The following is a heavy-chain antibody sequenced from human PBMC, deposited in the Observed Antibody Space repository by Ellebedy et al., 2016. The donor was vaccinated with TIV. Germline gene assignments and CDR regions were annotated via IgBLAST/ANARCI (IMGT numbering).Heavy chain of an antibody. CDR1: GFTFSSYA. CDR3: AKDLAPNYGGIPFDY. CDR2: ISGSGGST. Sequence: GESLKISXAASGFTFSSYAMSWVRQAPGKGLEWVSAISGSGGSTYYADSVKGRFTISRDNSKNTLYLQMNSLRAEDTAVYYCAKDLAPNYGGIPFDYWGQGTLVTVSS. J-gene: IGHJ4*02. V-gene: IGHV3-23*01. D-gene: IGHD4-23*01.